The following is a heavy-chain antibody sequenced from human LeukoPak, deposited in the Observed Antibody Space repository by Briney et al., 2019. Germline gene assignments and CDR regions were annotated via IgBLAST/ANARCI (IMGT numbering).Heavy chain of an antibody. V-gene: IGHV3-30*04. CDR1: GFTFSSNA. J-gene: IGHJ4*02. D-gene: IGHD3-22*01. CDR2: ISYDGSNK. Sequence: GRSLRLSCAASGFTFSSNAMHWVRQAPGKGLEWVAVISYDGSNKYYADSVKGRFTISRDNSKNTLYLQMNSLRAEDTAVYYCARDRDSSGLFDYWGQGTLVTVSS. CDR3: ARDRDSSGLFDY.